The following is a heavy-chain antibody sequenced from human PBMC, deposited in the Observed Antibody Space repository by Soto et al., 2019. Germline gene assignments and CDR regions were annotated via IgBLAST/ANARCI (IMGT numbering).Heavy chain of an antibody. CDR1: GFTFSSYA. CDR2: ISGSGGST. Sequence: PGGSLRLSCAASGFTFSSYAMSWVRQAPGKGLEWVSAISGSGGSTYYADSVKGRFTISRDNSKNTLYLQMNSLRAEDTAVYYCAKDSVITFGGVIVTLFDYWGQGTLVTVSS. D-gene: IGHD3-16*02. V-gene: IGHV3-23*01. J-gene: IGHJ4*02. CDR3: AKDSVITFGGVIVTLFDY.